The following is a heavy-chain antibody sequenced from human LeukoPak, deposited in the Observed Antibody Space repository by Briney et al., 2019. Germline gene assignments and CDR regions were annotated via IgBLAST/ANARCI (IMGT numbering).Heavy chain of an antibody. Sequence: GGSLRLSCAASGFTFSNYAMSWVRQAAGKGLEWVSAISGSGGSTYYADSVKGRFAISRDNSKNTLYLQMNSLGAEDTAVYYCAKDGTPYYYDSSGYYGNWFDPWGQGTLVTVSS. D-gene: IGHD3-22*01. CDR1: GFTFSNYA. V-gene: IGHV3-23*01. J-gene: IGHJ5*02. CDR2: ISGSGGST. CDR3: AKDGTPYYYDSSGYYGNWFDP.